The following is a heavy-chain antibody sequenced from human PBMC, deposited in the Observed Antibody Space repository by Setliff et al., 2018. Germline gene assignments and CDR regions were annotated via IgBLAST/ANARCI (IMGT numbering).Heavy chain of an antibody. V-gene: IGHV4-4*07. CDR2: IYIGGSA. CDR3: AREQWLDPPGYYYMDV. J-gene: IGHJ6*03. Sequence: SETLSLTCTASGGSISSYYWSWIRQPAGKGLEWIGHIYIGGSANYNPSLKSRVTMSIDTSKNQFSLKLNSVTAADTAVYYCAREQWLDPPGYYYMDVWAKGTTVTVSS. D-gene: IGHD6-19*01. CDR1: GGSISSYY.